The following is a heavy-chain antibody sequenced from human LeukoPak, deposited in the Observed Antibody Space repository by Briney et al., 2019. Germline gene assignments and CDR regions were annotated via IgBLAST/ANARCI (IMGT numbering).Heavy chain of an antibody. D-gene: IGHD1-14*01. J-gene: IGHJ6*03. CDR2: INPNSGGT. V-gene: IGHV1-2*02. CDR3: ARSDTERTSKSHYSYYYMDV. Sequence: GSLKVSFKASGYTFTCYYMHWVRQAPGQGLEWVGWINPNSGGTNYAQKFQGRVTMTRDTSISTAYMELSRLRSDDTAVYYCARSDTERTSKSHYSYYYMDVWGKGTTVTVSS. CDR1: GYTFTCYY.